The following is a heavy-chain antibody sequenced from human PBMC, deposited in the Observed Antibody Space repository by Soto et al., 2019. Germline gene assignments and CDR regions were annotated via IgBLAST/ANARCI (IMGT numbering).Heavy chain of an antibody. V-gene: IGHV1-18*01. CDR3: ARDTSRGEYDY. Sequence: QVQLVQSGAEVKKPGASVKVSCKASGYTCTSYGISWVRQSPGQGLEGMGWINVYNGNTNYAQKFQGRVTMTTDTSTSTAYLDLRSLISDDTAVYFCARDTSRGEYDYWGQGTLVTVSS. CDR1: GYTCTSYG. J-gene: IGHJ4*02. CDR2: INVYNGNT. D-gene: IGHD3-10*01.